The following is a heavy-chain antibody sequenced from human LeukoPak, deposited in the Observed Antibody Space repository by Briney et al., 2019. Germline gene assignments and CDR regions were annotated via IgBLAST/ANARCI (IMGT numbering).Heavy chain of an antibody. CDR3: ARDHNWAFDY. D-gene: IGHD1-20*01. CDR2: IGLASGFT. Sequence: GGSLRLSCAASGFIFSSYSMNWVRQAPGRGLEWISYIGLASGFTSYADSVKGRFTISSDTATNSLYLHMHSLRAEDTAVYYCARDHNWAFDYWGQGALSPSPQ. J-gene: IGHJ4*02. V-gene: IGHV3-21*05. CDR1: GFIFSSYS.